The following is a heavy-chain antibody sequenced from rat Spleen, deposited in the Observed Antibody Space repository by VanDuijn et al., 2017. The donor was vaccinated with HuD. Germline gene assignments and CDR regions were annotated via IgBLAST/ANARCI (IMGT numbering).Heavy chain of an antibody. D-gene: IGHD5-1*01. CDR2: INTDGSST. CDR3: AKTANWDGSFDY. CDR1: GFTFSNYW. V-gene: IGHV5-58*01. J-gene: IGHJ2*01. Sequence: EVQLVETGGGLVQPGRSLKLSCVASGFTFSNYWMYWIRQAPGKGLEWVSSINTDGSSTSQPDSVKGRFTISRDNAENTVYLQMNSLRSEDTATYYCAKTANWDGSFDYWGQGVMVTVSS.